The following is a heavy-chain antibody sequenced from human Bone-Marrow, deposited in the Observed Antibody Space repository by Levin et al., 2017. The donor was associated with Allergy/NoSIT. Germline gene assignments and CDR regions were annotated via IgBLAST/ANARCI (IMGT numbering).Heavy chain of an antibody. D-gene: IGHD2-8*02. Sequence: SGGSLRLSCAVSGFSMENYWMDWVRQAPGKGLVWVSRIHGDGSKITYADSVTGRFTISRDIAKKVIFLEMNSLRVDDTAVYYCGRLPPGDWGQGTVVTVSS. V-gene: IGHV3-74*01. CDR1: GFSMENYW. CDR2: IHGDGSKI. CDR3: GRLPPGD. J-gene: IGHJ4*02.